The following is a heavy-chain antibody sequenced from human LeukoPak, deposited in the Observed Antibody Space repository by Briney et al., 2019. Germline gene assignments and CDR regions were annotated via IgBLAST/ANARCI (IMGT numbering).Heavy chain of an antibody. D-gene: IGHD3-22*01. CDR2: INHSGST. Sequence: PSETLSLTCAVYGGSFSGYYWSWIRQPPGKGLEWIGEINHSGSTNYNPSLESRVTISVDTSKNQFSLKLSSVTAADTAVYYCARRTYYYDSSGSKNFDYWGQGTLVTVSS. CDR1: GGSFSGYY. J-gene: IGHJ4*02. V-gene: IGHV4-34*01. CDR3: ARRTYYYDSSGSKNFDY.